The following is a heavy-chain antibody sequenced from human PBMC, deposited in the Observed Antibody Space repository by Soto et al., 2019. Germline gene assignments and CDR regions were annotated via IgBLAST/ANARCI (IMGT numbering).Heavy chain of an antibody. D-gene: IGHD6-13*01. V-gene: IGHV3-30*18. J-gene: IGHJ4*02. Sequence: PGGSLRLSCAASGITFSNYGMHLIRQAQGKGLEWVAIISNDGSNKYYADSVKGRFTTSRDNSKNTLYLQMNSLRAEDTAVYYCAKSVDSGIAAAAHMDYWGQGTLVTVSS. CDR1: GITFSNYG. CDR3: AKSVDSGIAAAAHMDY. CDR2: ISNDGSNK.